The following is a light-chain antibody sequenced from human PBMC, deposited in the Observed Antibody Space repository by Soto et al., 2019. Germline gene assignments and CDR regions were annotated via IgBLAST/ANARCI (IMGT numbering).Light chain of an antibody. J-gene: IGLJ1*01. CDR3: GSYTTSSNDV. V-gene: IGLV2-14*01. CDR1: SSDVGAYNY. CDR2: DVS. Sequence: QSALTQPASVSGPPGQSITISCTGTSSDVGAYNYVSWYQQHPGKAPKLMIYDVSHRPSGVSHRFSGSKSGNTASLTISGLQAEDEADYYCGSYTTSSNDVFGTGTKVTVL.